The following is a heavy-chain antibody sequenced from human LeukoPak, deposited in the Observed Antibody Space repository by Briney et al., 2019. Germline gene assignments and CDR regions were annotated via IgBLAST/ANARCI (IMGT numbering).Heavy chain of an antibody. V-gene: IGHV4-59*01. Sequence: SETLSLTCTVSGGSISSYYWSWIRQPPGKGLEWIGYIYYSGSTNYNPSLKSRVTISVDTSKNQFSLKLSSVTAADTAVYYCARLALDYWGQGTLVTVSS. CDR1: GGSISSYY. CDR3: ARLALDY. CDR2: IYYSGST. D-gene: IGHD5-12*01. J-gene: IGHJ4*02.